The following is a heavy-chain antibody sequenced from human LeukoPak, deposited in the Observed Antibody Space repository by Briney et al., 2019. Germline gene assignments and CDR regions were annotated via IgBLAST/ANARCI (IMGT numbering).Heavy chain of an antibody. CDR3: ARAPSVVVPAAIDY. CDR1: GGSISSNNW. D-gene: IGHD2-2*02. Sequence: PSGTLSLTCAVSGGSISSNNWWSWVRQPPGKALEWIGEIYHSGSTNYNPSLKSRVTISVDKSKNQFSLKLSSVTAADTAVYYCARAPSVVVPAAIDYWGQGTLVTVSS. J-gene: IGHJ4*02. CDR2: IYHSGST. V-gene: IGHV4-4*02.